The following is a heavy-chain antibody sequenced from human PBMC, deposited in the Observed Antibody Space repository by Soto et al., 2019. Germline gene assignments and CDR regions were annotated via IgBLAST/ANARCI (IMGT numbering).Heavy chain of an antibody. Sequence: TLSLTCTVSGGSISSQYWSWIRQPPGQGLEWIAYMYYSGSPNYNPSLKSRVTISVDTSKNQFSLNLSFVTAADTAVYYCARGAATGRSDSWGQGTLVTVSS. J-gene: IGHJ4*02. CDR3: ARGAATGRSDS. CDR1: GGSISSQY. CDR2: MYYSGSP. D-gene: IGHD6-13*01. V-gene: IGHV4-59*11.